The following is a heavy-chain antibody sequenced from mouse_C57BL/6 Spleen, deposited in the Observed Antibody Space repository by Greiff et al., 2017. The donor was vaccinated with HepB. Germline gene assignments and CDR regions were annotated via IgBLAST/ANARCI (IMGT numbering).Heavy chain of an antibody. CDR3: ARGDYYSNWFAY. V-gene: IGHV1-61*01. D-gene: IGHD2-5*01. CDR1: GYTFTSYW. CDR2: IYPSDSET. J-gene: IGHJ3*01. Sequence: QVQLQQPGAEQVRPGSSVKLSCKASGYTFTSYWMDWVKQRPGQGLEWIGNIYPSDSETHYNQKFKDKATLTVDKSSSTAYMQLSSLTSEDSAVYYCARGDYYSNWFAYWGQGTLVTVSA.